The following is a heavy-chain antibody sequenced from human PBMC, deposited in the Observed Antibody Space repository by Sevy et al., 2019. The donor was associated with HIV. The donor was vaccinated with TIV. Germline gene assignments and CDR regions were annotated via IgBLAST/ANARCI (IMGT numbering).Heavy chain of an antibody. J-gene: IGHJ4*02. D-gene: IGHD3-10*01. CDR1: GFTFSSYW. CDR3: AGVMCLLEASYYGSESPCDY. CDR2: IKQDRSEK. V-gene: IGHV3-7*01. Sequence: GGSQRLSCAASGFTFSSYWMSWVRQAPGKGLEWVANIKQDRSEKYYVDSVKGRFTISRDNAKNSLYLQMNSLRAEDTAVYYCAGVMCLLEASYYGSESPCDYWGQGTLVTVSS.